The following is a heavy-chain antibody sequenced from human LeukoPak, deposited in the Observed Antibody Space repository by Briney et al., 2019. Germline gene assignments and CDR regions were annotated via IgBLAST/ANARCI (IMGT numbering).Heavy chain of an antibody. D-gene: IGHD1-26*01. J-gene: IGHJ3*01. CDR1: GYSFTSYC. CDR2: IYPGDSGP. CDR3: GMSGDRVPHQDDVFDV. V-gene: IGHV5-51*01. Sequence: GESLKISCKVSGYSFTSYCIGWVRQMPGKGLEWMGIIYPGDSGPTYSPSFQGQVTISVDKSINTAYQQWRSLQASDTAMYYCGMSGDRVPHQDDVFDVWGQGTMVTVST.